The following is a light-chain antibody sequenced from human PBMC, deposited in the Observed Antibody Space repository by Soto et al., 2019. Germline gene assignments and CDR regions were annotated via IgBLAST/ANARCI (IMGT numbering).Light chain of an antibody. CDR1: QSVSSSY. CDR3: HQYGSSPPKYT. V-gene: IGKV3-20*01. CDR2: GSS. Sequence: EIVLTQSPGTLSLSPGERATLSCRASQSVSSSYLAWYQQKPGQAPRLLIYGSSSRATGIPDRFSGSGSGTDFKLTISRLEPEDFAVYYLHQYGSSPPKYTFGQGTKLEIK. J-gene: IGKJ2*01.